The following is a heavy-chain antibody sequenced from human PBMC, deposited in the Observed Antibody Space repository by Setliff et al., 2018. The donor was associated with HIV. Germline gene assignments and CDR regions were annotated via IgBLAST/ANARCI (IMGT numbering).Heavy chain of an antibody. Sequence: SETLSLTCSVSGASISSSNYFWGWIRQPPGKGLEWIGSFHSSGSTSYNPSLRSRVTLSVDSSKNQLSLRLTSATAADTAVYYCARDQRLSYWGQGTLVTVSS. CDR3: ARDQRLSY. CDR2: FHSSGST. J-gene: IGHJ4*02. CDR1: GASISSSNYF. V-gene: IGHV4-39*02.